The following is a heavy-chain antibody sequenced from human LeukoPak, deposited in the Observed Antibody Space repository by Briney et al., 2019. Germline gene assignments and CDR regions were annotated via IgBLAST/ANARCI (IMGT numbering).Heavy chain of an antibody. CDR1: GGSISSYY. J-gene: IGHJ5*02. Sequence: SETLSLTCTVSGGSISSYYWSWIRQPPGKGLEWIGEINHSGSTNYNPSLKSRVTISVDTSKNQFSLKLSSVTAADTAVYYCARCPLGYCSSTSCSEVRWFDPWGQGTLVTVSS. V-gene: IGHV4-34*01. CDR3: ARCPLGYCSSTSCSEVRWFDP. D-gene: IGHD2-2*01. CDR2: INHSGST.